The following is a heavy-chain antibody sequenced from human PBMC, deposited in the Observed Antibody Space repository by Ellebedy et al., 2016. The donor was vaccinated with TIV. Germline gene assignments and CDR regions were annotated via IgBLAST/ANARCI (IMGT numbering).Heavy chain of an antibody. D-gene: IGHD1-26*01. J-gene: IGHJ6*03. V-gene: IGHV1-2*02. CDR2: INPSSGGT. Sequence: ASVKVSXXTSGYTFSGYYMHWVRQAPGQGLEWMGWINPSSGGTNYAQKFQGRVTMTRDTSISTAYMELSRLRSDDTAVYYCARDRGMGGYYHYYMDVWGKGTTVTVSS. CDR3: ARDRGMGGYYHYYMDV. CDR1: GYTFSGYY.